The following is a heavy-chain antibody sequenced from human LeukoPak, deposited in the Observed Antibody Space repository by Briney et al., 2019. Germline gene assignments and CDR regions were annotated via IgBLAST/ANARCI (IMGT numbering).Heavy chain of an antibody. J-gene: IGHJ4*02. CDR1: GYTFTGDY. V-gene: IGHV1-2*02. CDR3: ARAGRITMVRGAALIDY. Sequence: ASVKLSWKASGYTFTGDYMHWVRQAPGQGREWMGWINPNSGGTNYAQKFQGRVTMTRDTSISTAYMEMSRLRSDDTAVYYCARAGRITMVRGAALIDYWGQGTLVTVSS. CDR2: INPNSGGT. D-gene: IGHD3-10*01.